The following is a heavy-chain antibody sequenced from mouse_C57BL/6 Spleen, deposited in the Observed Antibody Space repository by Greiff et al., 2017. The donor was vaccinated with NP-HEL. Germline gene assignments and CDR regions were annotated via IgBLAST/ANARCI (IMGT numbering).Heavy chain of an antibody. V-gene: IGHV5-17*01. CDR2: ISSGSSTI. CDR3: AYDYFDY. J-gene: IGHJ2*01. Sequence: EVQGVESGGGLVKPGGSLKLSCAASGFTFSDYGMRWVRQAPEKGLEWVAYISSGSSTIYYADTVKGRFTISRDNAKNTLFLQMTSLRSEDTAMYYCAYDYFDYWGQGTTLTVSS. CDR1: GFTFSDYG.